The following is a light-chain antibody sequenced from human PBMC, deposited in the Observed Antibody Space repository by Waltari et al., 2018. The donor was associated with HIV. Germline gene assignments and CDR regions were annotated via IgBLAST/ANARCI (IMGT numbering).Light chain of an antibody. CDR1: QSVTSSY. Sequence: DILLTQSPGTLSLSPGERATLSCRASQSVTSSYLAWYQQKPGQAPRLLIYGASSRATGIPDRISGSGSGTDFTLTISRLEPEDFAVYYCQQYGTSRTFGQGTKVESK. V-gene: IGKV3-20*01. CDR3: QQYGTSRT. J-gene: IGKJ1*01. CDR2: GAS.